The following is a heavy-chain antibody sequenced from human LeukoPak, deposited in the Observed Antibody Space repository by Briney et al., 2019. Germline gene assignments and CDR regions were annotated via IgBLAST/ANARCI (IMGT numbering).Heavy chain of an antibody. D-gene: IGHD6-13*01. Sequence: GGSLRLSCAASGVTVSSNYMSWVRQAPGKGLEWVSDISSFSTTIYDADSVKGRFTISRDNAKNSLYLQMDSLRPEDTAVYYCARRHSRDLHYFYFDCWGQGTLVTVSS. CDR2: ISSFSTTI. CDR1: GVTVSSNY. CDR3: ARRHSRDLHYFYFDC. J-gene: IGHJ4*02. V-gene: IGHV3-11*01.